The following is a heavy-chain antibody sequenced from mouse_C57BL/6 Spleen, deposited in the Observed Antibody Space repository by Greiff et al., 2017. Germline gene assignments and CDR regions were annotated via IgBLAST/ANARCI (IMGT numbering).Heavy chain of an antibody. CDR1: GYTFTSYW. J-gene: IGHJ4*01. CDR2: IDPNSGGP. D-gene: IGHD2-1*01. V-gene: IGHV1-72*01. Sequence: QVQLQPPGAELVKPGASVKLSCKASGYTFTSYWMHWVKQRPGRGLEWIGRIDPNSGGPTYNEKFKSKATLTVAKPSSTAYMQLSSLTSEDSAVYYSARDYGKYYYAMDYWGQGTSVTVAT. CDR3: ARDYGKYYYAMDY.